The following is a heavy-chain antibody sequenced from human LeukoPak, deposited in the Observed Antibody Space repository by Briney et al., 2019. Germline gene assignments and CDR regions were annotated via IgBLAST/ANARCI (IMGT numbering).Heavy chain of an antibody. CDR3: ARFHSHSWSMDH. J-gene: IGHJ4*02. V-gene: IGHV3-23*01. CDR2: ISGSDSTT. CDR1: GFTFSTYA. D-gene: IGHD6-13*01. Sequence: GGSLRLSCAAAGFTFSTYAMTWVRQAPGKGLEWVSGISGSDSTTYFTDSVKGRFTISRDNSKNTVYLQMNSLRAEDTAVYYCARFHSHSWSMDHWGQGTLVTVYS.